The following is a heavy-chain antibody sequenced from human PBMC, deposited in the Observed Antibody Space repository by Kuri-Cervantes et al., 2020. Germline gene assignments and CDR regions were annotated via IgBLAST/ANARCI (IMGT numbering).Heavy chain of an antibody. J-gene: IGHJ6*02. D-gene: IGHD6-13*01. CDR1: GFTFGDYA. Sequence: GESLKISCTASGFTFGDYAMSWFRQAPGKGLEWVAVIWYDGSNKYYADSVKGRFTISRDNSKNTLYLQMNSLRAEDTAVYYCAREGAGYSSSWYSSGPRSYYYYYGMDVWGQGTTVTVSS. V-gene: IGHV3-33*01. CDR2: IWYDGSNK. CDR3: AREGAGYSSSWYSSGPRSYYYYYGMDV.